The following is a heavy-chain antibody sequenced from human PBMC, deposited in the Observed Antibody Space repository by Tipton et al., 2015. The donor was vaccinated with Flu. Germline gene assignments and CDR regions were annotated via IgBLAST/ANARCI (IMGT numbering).Heavy chain of an antibody. CDR1: GFTFSYYT. D-gene: IGHD3-22*01. V-gene: IGHV3-21*01. CDR3: ARELSDYYDSSEGDAFDI. J-gene: IGHJ3*02. CDR2: ISSRNTYI. Sequence: SLRLSCAASGFTFSYYTMNWVRQAPGKGLEWVSSISSRNTYIYYADSVKGRFTISRDNAKDSLYLQMNSLRAEDTAVYYCARELSDYYDSSEGDAFDIWGQGTMVTVSS.